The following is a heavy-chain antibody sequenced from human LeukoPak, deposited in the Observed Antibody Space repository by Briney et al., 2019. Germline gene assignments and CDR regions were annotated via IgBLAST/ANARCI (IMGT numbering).Heavy chain of an antibody. V-gene: IGHV1-69*04. Sequence: ASVKVSCKASGGTFSSYAISWVRQAPGQGLEWMGRIIPILGIANYAQKFQGRVTITADKSTSTAYMELSSLRPEDTAVYYCASISAGDNYGDDYWGQGTLVTVSS. CDR2: IIPILGIA. J-gene: IGHJ4*02. CDR3: ASISAGDNYGDDY. CDR1: GGTFSSYA. D-gene: IGHD4-17*01.